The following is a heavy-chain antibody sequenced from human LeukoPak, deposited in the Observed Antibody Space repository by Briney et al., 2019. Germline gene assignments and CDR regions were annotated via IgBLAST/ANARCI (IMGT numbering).Heavy chain of an antibody. CDR3: AKDLRWGLDY. V-gene: IGHV3-23*01. Sequence: GGSLRLSCAASAFTFSRSAMSWVRQAPGKGLEWVSAISGSGVTTYYAESVKGRFTISRDNSKNTLYLQMNSLRAGDTAIYYCAKDLRWGLDYWGQGTLVTVSS. J-gene: IGHJ4*02. CDR1: AFTFSRSA. D-gene: IGHD4-23*01. CDR2: ISGSGVTT.